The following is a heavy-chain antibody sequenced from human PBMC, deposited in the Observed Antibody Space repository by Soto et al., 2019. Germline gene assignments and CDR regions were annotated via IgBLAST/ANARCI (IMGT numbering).Heavy chain of an antibody. CDR2: ISPNSGNT. V-gene: IGHV1-18*01. Sequence: QVHLVQSGAEVKKPGASVNVSCKTSGYTFTRNGISWVRQAPGQGLEWMGWISPNSGNTRYAQKLQDRVIITTDTSTSTAYMELRSLRSDDTDVYYCVKDRDSNSWPSRDVWGPGTTVTVSS. CDR1: GYTFTRNG. J-gene: IGHJ6*02. D-gene: IGHD3-22*01. CDR3: VKDRDSNSWPSRDV.